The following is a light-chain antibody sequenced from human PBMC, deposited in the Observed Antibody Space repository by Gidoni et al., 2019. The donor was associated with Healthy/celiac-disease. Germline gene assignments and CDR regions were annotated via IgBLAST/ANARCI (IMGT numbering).Light chain of an antibody. Sequence: EIVLTQSPATLSLSPGERATLSCRASQSVSSYLAWYQQKPGQAPRLLIYDASNRATGIPARFRGRGSGTDFTLTISSLEPEDFAVYDCQQRSNWLTFGGGTKVEIK. CDR1: QSVSSY. CDR3: QQRSNWLT. J-gene: IGKJ4*01. V-gene: IGKV3-11*01. CDR2: DAS.